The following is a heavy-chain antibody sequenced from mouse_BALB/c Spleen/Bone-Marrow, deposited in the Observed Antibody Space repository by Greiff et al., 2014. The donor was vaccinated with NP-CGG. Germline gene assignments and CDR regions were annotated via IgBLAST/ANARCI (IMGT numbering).Heavy chain of an antibody. V-gene: IGHV3-8*02. Sequence: EVQLQQSGPSLVKPSQTLSLTCSVTGDSINSGYWNWIRKFSGNKLDYMGYISYSGSTYYNPSLKSRISITRDTSKNQYYLQLNSVTTEDTASYYCAIITTAWYFDVWGAGTTVTVSS. CDR3: AIITTAWYFDV. CDR2: ISYSGST. D-gene: IGHD1-1*01. J-gene: IGHJ1*01. CDR1: GDSINSGY.